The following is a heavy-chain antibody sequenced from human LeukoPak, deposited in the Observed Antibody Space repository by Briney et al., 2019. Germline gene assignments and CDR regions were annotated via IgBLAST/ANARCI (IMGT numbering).Heavy chain of an antibody. J-gene: IGHJ4*02. CDR2: INSDGSST. V-gene: IGHV3-74*01. D-gene: IGHD1-26*01. CDR3: ARDRNTGSSYENLFEY. CDR1: GFTFSSYW. Sequence: GGSLRLSCAASGFTFSSYWMHWVRQAPGKGLVWVSRINSDGSSTSYADSVKGRFTISRDNAKNTLYLQMNSLRAEDASVYYCARDRNTGSSYENLFEYWGQGSLVTVSS.